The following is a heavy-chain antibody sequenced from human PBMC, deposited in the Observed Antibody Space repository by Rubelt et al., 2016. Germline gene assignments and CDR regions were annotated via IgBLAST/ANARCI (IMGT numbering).Heavy chain of an antibody. Sequence: EVQLVESGGGLVQPGGSLSLSCAASGFTVSSNYMNWVRQAPGKGLEWISVIYSGGSTYYADSVKGRFTFSRDTSRKTLNRQMNGLRAEDTAIYYCAKGQRWIDIWGQGTMVTVSS. CDR2: IYSGGST. CDR3: AKGQRWIDI. V-gene: IGHV3-66*01. J-gene: IGHJ3*02. D-gene: IGHD5-24*01. CDR1: GFTVSSNY.